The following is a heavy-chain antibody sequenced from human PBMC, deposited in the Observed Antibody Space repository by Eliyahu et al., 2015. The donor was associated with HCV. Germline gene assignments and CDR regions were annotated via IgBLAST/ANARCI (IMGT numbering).Heavy chain of an antibody. CDR2: IYSGGXT. D-gene: IGHD6-13*01. Sequence: EVQLVESGGGLIQPGGSLRLSCAASGFSGXXNYXXWVRQAPGKGLEWVSVIYSGGXTYYTASVKGRFTISRDMSKNTLYLQMSSLSAEDTAVYYCARVGLAAFFSYSGMDVWGHGTTVSVSS. CDR3: ARVGLAAFFSYSGMDV. V-gene: IGHV3-53*01. CDR1: GFSGXXNY. J-gene: IGHJ6*02.